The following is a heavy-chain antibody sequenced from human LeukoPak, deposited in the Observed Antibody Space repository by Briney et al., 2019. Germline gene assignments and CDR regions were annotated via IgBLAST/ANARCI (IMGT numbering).Heavy chain of an antibody. CDR3: AKSNGYGLVDI. D-gene: IGHD3-10*01. CDR1: GYSISSGYY. Sequence: SETLSLTCNVSGYSISSGYYWGWIRQPPGKGLEWIGNIFYSGSTYYSPSLKSRVTISLDTSRNQFSLKLTSVTAADTAVYYCAKSNGYGLVDIWGQGTMVTVSS. V-gene: IGHV4-38-2*02. CDR2: IFYSGST. J-gene: IGHJ3*02.